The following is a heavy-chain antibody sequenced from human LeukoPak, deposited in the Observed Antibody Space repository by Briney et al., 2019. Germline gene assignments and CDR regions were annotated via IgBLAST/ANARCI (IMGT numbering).Heavy chain of an antibody. D-gene: IGHD4-17*01. Sequence: SETLSLTCTVSGGSISSSSYYWGWIRQPPGKGLEWIGSIYYSGSTNYNPSLKSRVTISVDTSKNQFSLKLSSLTAADTAVYYCARVNYGDYDYWGQGTLVTVSS. CDR3: ARVNYGDYDY. CDR2: IYYSGST. V-gene: IGHV4-39*07. CDR1: GGSISSSSYY. J-gene: IGHJ4*02.